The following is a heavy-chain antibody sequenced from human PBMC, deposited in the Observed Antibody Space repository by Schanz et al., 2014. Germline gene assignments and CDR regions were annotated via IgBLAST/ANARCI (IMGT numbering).Heavy chain of an antibody. V-gene: IGHV3-64*01. J-gene: IGHJ4*02. CDR3: MAMCRNTSRYFDH. Sequence: VQLVESGGGVVQPGRSLRLSCAASGFTFSSYGMHWVRQAPGKGLEYVSAISANGGSTYHAPSVQGRFTMSRDNSKNALFLQIDSLRVEVTAVYYCMAMCRNTSRYFDHWGQGALVNYSS. D-gene: IGHD1-1*01. CDR1: GFTFSSYG. CDR2: ISANGGST.